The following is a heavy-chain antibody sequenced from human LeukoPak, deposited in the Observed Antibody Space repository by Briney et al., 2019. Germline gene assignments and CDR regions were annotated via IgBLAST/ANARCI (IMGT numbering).Heavy chain of an antibody. J-gene: IGHJ3*02. Sequence: GGSLRLSCAASGFTFSSYAMSWVRQAPGKGLEWVSSISSSSSYIYYADSVKGRFTISRDNAKNSLYLQMNSLRAEDTAVYYCARASGYANDAFDIWGQGTMVTVSS. D-gene: IGHD5-12*01. CDR1: GFTFSSYA. CDR3: ARASGYANDAFDI. CDR2: ISSSSSYI. V-gene: IGHV3-21*01.